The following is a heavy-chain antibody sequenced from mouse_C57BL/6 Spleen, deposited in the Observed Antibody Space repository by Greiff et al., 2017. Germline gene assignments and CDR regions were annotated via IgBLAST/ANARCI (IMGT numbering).Heavy chain of an antibody. J-gene: IGHJ3*01. D-gene: IGHD3-2*02. CDR3: ARSVDSSGYGFAY. CDR2: IYPGDGDT. CDR1: GYAFSSSW. V-gene: IGHV1-82*01. Sequence: QVQLQQSGPELVKPGASVKISCKASGYAFSSSWMNWVKQRPGKGLEWIGRIYPGDGDTNYNGKFKGKATLTADKSSSTAYMQLSSLTSEDSAVYFCARSVDSSGYGFAYWGQVTLVTVSA.